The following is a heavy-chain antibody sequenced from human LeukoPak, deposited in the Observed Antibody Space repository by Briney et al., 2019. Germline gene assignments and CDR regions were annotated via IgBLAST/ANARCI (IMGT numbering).Heavy chain of an antibody. D-gene: IGHD5-18*01. CDR3: AKDGGGDTAMAIDY. J-gene: IGHJ4*02. CDR1: GFTFDDYT. Sequence: GGSLRLSCAASGFTFDDYTMHWVRQAPGKGLEWVSLISWDGGSTYYADSVKGRFTISRDNSKNSLYLQMNSLRTEDTALYYCAKDGGGDTAMAIDYWGQGTLVTVSS. V-gene: IGHV3-43*01. CDR2: ISWDGGST.